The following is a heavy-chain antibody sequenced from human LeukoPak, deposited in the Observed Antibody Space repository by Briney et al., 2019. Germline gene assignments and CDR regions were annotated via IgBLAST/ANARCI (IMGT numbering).Heavy chain of an antibody. V-gene: IGHV4-39*01. Sequence: NPSETLSLTCTVSGGSISSSSYYWGWIRQPPGKGLEWIGSIYYGGSTYYNPSLKSRVTISVDTSKNQLSLKLSSVTAADTAVYYCASDYCSGGSCYYDWGQGTLVTVSS. J-gene: IGHJ4*02. CDR1: GGSISSSSYY. CDR3: ASDYCSGGSCYYD. CDR2: IYYGGST. D-gene: IGHD2-15*01.